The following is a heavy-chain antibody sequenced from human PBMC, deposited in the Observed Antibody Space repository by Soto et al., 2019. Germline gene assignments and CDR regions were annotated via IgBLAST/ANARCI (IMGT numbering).Heavy chain of an antibody. V-gene: IGHV1-69*13. CDR1: GYTFTSYY. D-gene: IGHD5-12*01. CDR2: IIPIFGTA. Sequence: GASVKVSCKASGYTFTSYYMHWVRQAPGQGLEWMGGIIPIFGTANYAQKFQGRVTITADESTSTAYMELSSPRSEDTAVYYCARDVDIVATIRRYYYYGMDVWGQGTTVTVSS. CDR3: ARDVDIVATIRRYYYYGMDV. J-gene: IGHJ6*02.